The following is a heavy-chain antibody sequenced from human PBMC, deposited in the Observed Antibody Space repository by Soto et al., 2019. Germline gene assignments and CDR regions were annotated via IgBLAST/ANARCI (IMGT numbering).Heavy chain of an antibody. CDR3: ARQRTTVVTQAYFDH. CDR2: IYYSGRT. Sequence: PSETLSLTCIVSGESIISSSYYCVWIREPPWKGLEWIGSIYYSGRTYYNPSFKSRVTISIDTSKNQFSLKLSSVTATDTAVYYCARQRTTVVTQAYFDHWGQGALVTVSS. J-gene: IGHJ4*02. CDR1: GESIISSSYY. D-gene: IGHD2-21*02. V-gene: IGHV4-39*01.